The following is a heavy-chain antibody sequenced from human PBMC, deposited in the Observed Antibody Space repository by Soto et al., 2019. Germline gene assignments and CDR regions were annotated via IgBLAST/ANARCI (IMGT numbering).Heavy chain of an antibody. J-gene: IGHJ6*02. CDR3: ARDISGYYYPYYYYYYGMDV. Sequence: ASVKVSCKASGYTFTSYGISWVRQAPGQGLEWMGWISAYNGNTNYAQKLQGRVTMTTDTSTSTAYMELRSLRSDDTAVYYCARDISGYYYPYYYYYYGMDVWGQGTTVTV. D-gene: IGHD3-22*01. V-gene: IGHV1-18*01. CDR1: GYTFTSYG. CDR2: ISAYNGNT.